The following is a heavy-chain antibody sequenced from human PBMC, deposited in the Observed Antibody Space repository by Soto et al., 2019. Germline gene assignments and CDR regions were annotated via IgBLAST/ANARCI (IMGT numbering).Heavy chain of an antibody. CDR1: GFTFSSYS. V-gene: IGHV3-48*01. D-gene: IGHD3-10*01. J-gene: IGHJ6*03. CDR2: ISSSSSTI. Sequence: GGSLRLSCAASGFTFSSYSMNWVRQAPGKGLEWVSYISSSSSTIYYADSVKGRFTISRDNAKNSLYLQMNSLRAEDTAVYYYARVEMVRGVIIYYYYMDVWGQGTTVTVSS. CDR3: ARVEMVRGVIIYYYYMDV.